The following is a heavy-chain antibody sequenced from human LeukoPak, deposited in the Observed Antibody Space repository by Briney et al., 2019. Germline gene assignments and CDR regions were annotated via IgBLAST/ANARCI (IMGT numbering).Heavy chain of an antibody. Sequence: SETLSLTCAVYGGSFSGYYWSWIRQPPGKGLEWIGEINHSRSTNYNPSLKSRVTISVDTSKNQFSLKLSSVTAADTAVYYCARGGYYDAFDIWGQGTMVTVSS. CDR2: INHSRST. V-gene: IGHV4-34*01. D-gene: IGHD2-8*01. CDR1: GGSFSGYY. CDR3: ARGGYYDAFDI. J-gene: IGHJ3*02.